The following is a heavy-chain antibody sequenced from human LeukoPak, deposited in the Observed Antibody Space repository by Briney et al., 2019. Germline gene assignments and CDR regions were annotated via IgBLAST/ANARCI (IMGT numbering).Heavy chain of an antibody. V-gene: IGHV3-7*05. J-gene: IGHJ5*02. CDR1: GLTFSNSW. CDR2: IKQDGSEI. CDR3: AGPRFDP. Sequence: SGGSLRLSCAASGLTFSNSWMTWVRQAPGKGLEWVATIKQDGSEIYYVDSVKGRFTISRDNAKNSLYLQMSSLRAEDTAVYYCAGPRFDPWGQGTLVTVSS.